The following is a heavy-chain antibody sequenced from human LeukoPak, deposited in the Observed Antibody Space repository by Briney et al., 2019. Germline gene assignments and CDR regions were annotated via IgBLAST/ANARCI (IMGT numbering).Heavy chain of an antibody. V-gene: IGHV4-39*07. J-gene: IGHJ4*02. Sequence: SETLSLTCAVSGASISSSIHYWGWVRQPPGKGLEWIGEIFHSGSTNYNPSLKSRVTMSADKSKNQFSLNLNYVTAADTAVYYCLYGGNSGDWVYWGQGTLVTVSS. D-gene: IGHD4-23*01. CDR2: IFHSGST. CDR3: LYGGNSGDWVY. CDR1: GASISSSIHY.